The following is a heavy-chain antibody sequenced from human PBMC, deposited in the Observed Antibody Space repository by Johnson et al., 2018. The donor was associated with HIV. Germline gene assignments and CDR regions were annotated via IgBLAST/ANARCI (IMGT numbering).Heavy chain of an antibody. Sequence: QVQLVESGGGVVQPGRSLSLSCAAYGFTFSSYAMHWVRQAPGKGLEWVAVISYDGSEKYYVDSVKGRFSISRDNAKNSLYLQMNSRRAEDTAGYYCAGEGWILDRNDAFDIWGQGTMVTVSS. J-gene: IGHJ3*02. CDR1: GFTFSSYA. V-gene: IGHV3-30*04. CDR3: AGEGWILDRNDAFDI. D-gene: IGHD3/OR15-3a*01. CDR2: ISYDGSEK.